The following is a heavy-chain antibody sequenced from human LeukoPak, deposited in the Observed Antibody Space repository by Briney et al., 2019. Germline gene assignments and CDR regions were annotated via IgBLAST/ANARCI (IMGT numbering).Heavy chain of an antibody. V-gene: IGHV3-23*01. D-gene: IGHD5-24*01. J-gene: IGHJ4*02. CDR1: EFTFSRDG. Sequence: GGALTLSYPASEFTFSRDGMSWVCPDQGKGQEWVSAISGSGGSTYYADSVKGRFTISRDNSKNTLYLQMNSLRAEDTAVYYCAKDPEDGYNYNYWGQGTLVTVSS. CDR2: ISGSGGST. CDR3: AKDPEDGYNYNY.